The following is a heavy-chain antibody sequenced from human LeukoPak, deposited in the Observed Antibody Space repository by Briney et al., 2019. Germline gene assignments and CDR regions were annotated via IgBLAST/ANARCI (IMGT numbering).Heavy chain of an antibody. V-gene: IGHV1-69*13. D-gene: IGHD6-19*01. CDR1: GGTFSSYA. CDR2: IIPIFGTA. Sequence: PVKVSCKASGGTFSSYAISWVRQAPGHGLEWMGGIIPIFGTANYAQKFQGRVTITADESTSTAYMELSSLRSEDTAVYYCARDLGPIYSSGWYFDYWGQGTLVTVSS. J-gene: IGHJ4*02. CDR3: ARDLGPIYSSGWYFDY.